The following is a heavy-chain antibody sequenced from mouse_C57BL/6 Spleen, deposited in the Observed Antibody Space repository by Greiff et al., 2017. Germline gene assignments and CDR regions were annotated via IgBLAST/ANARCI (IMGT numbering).Heavy chain of an antibody. CDR3: AREAYDYDRGYFDY. CDR2: IYPSDSET. V-gene: IGHV1-61*01. J-gene: IGHJ2*01. Sequence: QVQLQQPGAELVRPGSSVKLSCKASGYTFTSYWMDWVKQRPGQGLEWIGNIYPSDSETHYNQKFKDKATLTVDKSSSTAYMQLSSLTSEDSAVYYGAREAYDYDRGYFDYWGQGTTLTVSS. D-gene: IGHD2-4*01. CDR1: GYTFTSYW.